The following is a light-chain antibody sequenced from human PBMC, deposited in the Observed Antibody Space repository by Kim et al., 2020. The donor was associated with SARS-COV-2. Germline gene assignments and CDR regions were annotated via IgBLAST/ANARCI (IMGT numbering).Light chain of an antibody. V-gene: IGLV1-47*01. Sequence: GQRVTISCSGSSSNIGSNYVYWYQQLPGTAPKLLIYRNNQRPSGVPDRFSGSKSGTSASLAISGLRSEDEADYYCVAWDDSLSGVIFGGGTKLTVL. CDR1: SSNIGSNY. J-gene: IGLJ2*01. CDR3: VAWDDSLSGVI. CDR2: RNN.